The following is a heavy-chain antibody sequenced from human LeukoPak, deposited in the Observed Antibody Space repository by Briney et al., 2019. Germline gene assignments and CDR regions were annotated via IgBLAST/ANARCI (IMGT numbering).Heavy chain of an antibody. CDR3: ARVSSSWLNAFDI. Sequence: TSETLSLTCAVYGGSFSGYYWSWIRQPPGKGLEWIGEINHSGSTNYNPSLKSRVTISVDTSKNQFSLKLSSVTAADTAVYYCARVSSSWLNAFDIWGQGTMVTVSS. CDR1: GGSFSGYY. CDR2: INHSGST. D-gene: IGHD6-13*01. J-gene: IGHJ3*02. V-gene: IGHV4-34*01.